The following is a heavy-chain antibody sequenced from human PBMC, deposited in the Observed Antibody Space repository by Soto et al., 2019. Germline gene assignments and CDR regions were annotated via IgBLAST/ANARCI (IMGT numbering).Heavy chain of an antibody. J-gene: IGHJ4*02. D-gene: IGHD5-18*01. CDR2: VYHSGST. V-gene: IGHV4-30-2*01. CDR3: ARVSGYSYGRYFGY. CDR1: GGSISSGGYS. Sequence: SETLSLTCAVSGGSISSGGYSWSWIRQPPGKGLEWIGYVYHSGSTYYNPSLKSRVTISVDRSKNQFSLKLSSVTAADTAVYYCARVSGYSYGRYFGYWGQGTLVTVSS.